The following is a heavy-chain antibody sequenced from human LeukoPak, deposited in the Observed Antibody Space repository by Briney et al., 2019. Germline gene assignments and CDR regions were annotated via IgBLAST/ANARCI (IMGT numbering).Heavy chain of an antibody. CDR1: GFTFSSYW. J-gene: IGHJ6*02. CDR3: AKGFKAYYYYGMDV. V-gene: IGHV3-7*05. Sequence: GGSLRLSCAASGFTFSSYWMSWVRQAPGKGLEWVANIKEDGSERHYVDSVKGRFTISRDNAKNSLYLQLNSLRAEDTAVYYCAKGFKAYYYYGMDVWGQGTTVTVSS. CDR2: IKEDGSER.